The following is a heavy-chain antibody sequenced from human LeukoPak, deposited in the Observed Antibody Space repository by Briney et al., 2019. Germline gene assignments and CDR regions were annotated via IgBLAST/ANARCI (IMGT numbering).Heavy chain of an antibody. Sequence: GGSLRLSCAASGFTFSSYAMSWVRQAPGKGLEWVSAISGSGGDTYYADFVKGRFTISRDNSKNTLYLQMNSLRAEDTAVYYCARIWWAIAAAGFYFDYWGQGTLVTVSS. J-gene: IGHJ4*02. D-gene: IGHD6-13*01. CDR1: GFTFSSYA. V-gene: IGHV3-23*01. CDR2: ISGSGGDT. CDR3: ARIWWAIAAAGFYFDY.